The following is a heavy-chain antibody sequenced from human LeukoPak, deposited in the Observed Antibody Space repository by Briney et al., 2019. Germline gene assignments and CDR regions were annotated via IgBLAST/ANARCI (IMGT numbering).Heavy chain of an antibody. CDR1: GGSISSLSYY. V-gene: IGHV4-39*01. CDR2: IYYGGRT. Sequence: SETLSLTCSVSGGSISSLSYYWGWVRQPPGKGLEWIGSIYYGGRTYYNPSLKSRVTMPVDTSKNQFSLKLSSVTAADTAIYYCARGGRPMQEYYYGMDVWGQGTTVTVSS. CDR3: ARGGRPMQEYYYGMDV. J-gene: IGHJ6*02. D-gene: IGHD3-16*01.